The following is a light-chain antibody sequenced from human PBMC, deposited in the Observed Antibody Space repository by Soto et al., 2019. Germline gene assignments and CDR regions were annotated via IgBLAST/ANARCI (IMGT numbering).Light chain of an antibody. CDR2: GAS. CDR3: QQYNDWPPYT. CDR1: QSIGNN. V-gene: IGKV3-15*01. J-gene: IGKJ2*01. Sequence: EVVMTQSPATLSASPGDRVILSCRASQSIGNNLAWYQQRPGQAPRVLMYGASSRATDTPARFSGSGSATDFTLTISSRQSEDFAVYYCQQYNDWPPYTFGQGTKLEIK.